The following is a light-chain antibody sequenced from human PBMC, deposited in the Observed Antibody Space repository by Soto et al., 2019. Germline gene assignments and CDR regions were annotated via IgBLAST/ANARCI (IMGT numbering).Light chain of an antibody. V-gene: IGKV3-11*01. CDR1: ESIGKF. CDR3: QQRSNMPPT. Sequence: EVVLTQSPATLSLSPGERATLSCRASESIGKFLAWYRQIPGQAPRLLIYDASNRATGIPDRFNGGGSGTDFTLTISSLEPEDFALYYCQQRSNMPPTFGQGTRVEIK. J-gene: IGKJ5*01. CDR2: DAS.